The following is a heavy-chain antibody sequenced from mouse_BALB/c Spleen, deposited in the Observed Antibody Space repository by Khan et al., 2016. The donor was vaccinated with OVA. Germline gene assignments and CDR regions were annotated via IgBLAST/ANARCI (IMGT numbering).Heavy chain of an antibody. CDR2: IYPGTDNT. CDR3: AREEALYYFDY. D-gene: IGHD3-2*02. J-gene: IGHJ2*01. V-gene: IGHV1S132*01. Sequence: QVQLQQSGAELVRPGASVKLSCKTSGYIFTSYWIHWIQQRSGQGLEWIAKIYPGTDNTYYNEKLKDKATLTADKSSSTAYMQLSSLESEDSAVYFCAREEALYYFDYWGQGTTLTVSS. CDR1: GYIFTSYW.